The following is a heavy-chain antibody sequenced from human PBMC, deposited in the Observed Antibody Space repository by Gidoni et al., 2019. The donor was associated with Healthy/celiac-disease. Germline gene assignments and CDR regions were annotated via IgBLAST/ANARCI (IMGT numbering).Heavy chain of an antibody. CDR3: ARAMYYYDSSAE. Sequence: EVQLVESGGGLVQPGGSLSLSCAAYGFTFSSYWMHWVRQAPGKGLVWVSRINSDGSSTSYADSVKGRFTISRDNAKNTLYLQMNSLRAEDTAVYYCARAMYYYDSSAEWGQGTLVTVSS. CDR1: GFTFSSYW. D-gene: IGHD3-22*01. J-gene: IGHJ4*02. V-gene: IGHV3-74*01. CDR2: INSDGSST.